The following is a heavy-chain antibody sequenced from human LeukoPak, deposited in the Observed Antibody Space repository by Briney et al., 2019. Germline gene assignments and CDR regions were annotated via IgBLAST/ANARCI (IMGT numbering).Heavy chain of an antibody. CDR2: ISAYNGNT. V-gene: IGHV1-18*01. J-gene: IGHJ4*02. Sequence: ASVKVSCKASGYTFTSYGISWVRQAPGQGLEWMGWISAYNGNTNYAQKLQGRVTMPTDTSTSTAYMELRSLRSDDTAVYYCARAKIVVVPAAFDYWGQGTLVTVSS. CDR3: ARAKIVVVPAAFDY. CDR1: GYTFTSYG. D-gene: IGHD2-2*01.